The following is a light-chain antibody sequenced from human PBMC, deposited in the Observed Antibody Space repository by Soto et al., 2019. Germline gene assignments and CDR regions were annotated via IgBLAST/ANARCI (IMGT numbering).Light chain of an antibody. CDR3: QQYNSYST. CDR2: KAS. Sequence: DIPMTQSPSTLSASVGDRVTMTCRASQSISSWLAWYQQKPGKAPKLLIYKASSLESGVPSRFSGSGSGTEFTLTISSLQPDDFATYYCQQYNSYSTFGQGTKV. V-gene: IGKV1-5*03. CDR1: QSISSW. J-gene: IGKJ1*01.